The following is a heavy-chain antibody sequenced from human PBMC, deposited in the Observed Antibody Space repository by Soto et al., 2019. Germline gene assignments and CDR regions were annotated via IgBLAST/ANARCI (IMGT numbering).Heavy chain of an antibody. D-gene: IGHD2-21*02. Sequence: EVQLVETGGGLIQPGGSLRLSCAASGFTVSTNFMSWVRQAPGKGLEWVSVIYNRGSAYYADSVKGRFTISRDISKTTLYLQMNSLRAEDTAVYYCARDMYCGGDCYSKLHYWGQGTLVTVSS. CDR2: IYNRGSA. CDR1: GFTVSTNF. J-gene: IGHJ4*02. CDR3: ARDMYCGGDCYSKLHY. V-gene: IGHV3-53*02.